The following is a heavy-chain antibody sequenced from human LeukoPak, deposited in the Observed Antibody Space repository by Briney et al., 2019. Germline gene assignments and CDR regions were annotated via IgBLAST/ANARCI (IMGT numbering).Heavy chain of an antibody. D-gene: IGHD3-3*01. CDR3: AREWQHYDFCSGI. J-gene: IGHJ4*02. CDR2: IYHSGST. V-gene: IGHV4-38-2*02. CDR1: GYSISSGYY. Sequence: SETLSLTCTVSGYSISSGYYWGWIRHSPGKGLEWIGSIYHSGSTYYNPSLESRVTMSVDTSKNQFSLKLSSVTAADTAVYYCAREWQHYDFCSGIWGQGTLVTVSS.